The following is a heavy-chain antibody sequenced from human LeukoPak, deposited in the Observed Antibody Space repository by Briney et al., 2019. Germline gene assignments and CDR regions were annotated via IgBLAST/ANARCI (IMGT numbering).Heavy chain of an antibody. CDR1: GGSISSYY. CDR2: IFHSGST. Sequence: SETLSLTCTVSGGSISSYYWSWIRQPPGKGLEWIGEIFHSGSTNYNPSLKSRVTISVDKSKNQFSLKLSSLTAADTAVYYCARGSVSGQYYGSGSYYARWGQGTLVTVSS. J-gene: IGHJ4*02. V-gene: IGHV4-59*12. CDR3: ARGSVSGQYYGSGSYYAR. D-gene: IGHD3-10*01.